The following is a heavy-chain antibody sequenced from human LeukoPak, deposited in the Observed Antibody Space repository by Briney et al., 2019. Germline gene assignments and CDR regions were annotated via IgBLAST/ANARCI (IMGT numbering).Heavy chain of an antibody. CDR1: GDSISGYY. V-gene: IGHV4-4*07. D-gene: IGHD3-3*01. J-gene: IGHJ3*02. CDR2: IYNNENT. Sequence: SETLSLTCTVSGDSISGYYWSWTRQPAGKGLEWIGRIYNNENTNYNPSLKSRVTMSVDTSKGQFSLKLSSVTAADTAVYFCARGSGLTAFDIWGQGTVVTVSS. CDR3: ARGSGLTAFDI.